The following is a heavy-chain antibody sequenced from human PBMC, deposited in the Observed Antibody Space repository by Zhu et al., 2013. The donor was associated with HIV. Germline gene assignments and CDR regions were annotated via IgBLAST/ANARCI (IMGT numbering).Heavy chain of an antibody. J-gene: IGHJ4*02. D-gene: IGHD1-26*01. V-gene: IGHV5-51*01. Sequence: EVQLVQSGAEVKKSGESLKISCKGSGYRFTTNWIGWVRQMPGKGLEWMGIIYPSDSDTRYSPSFQGQVTISADKSTTTAYLQWSSLKASDSAMYYCARQYGRYFDYWGQGTLVTVSS. CDR3: ARQYGRYFDY. CDR2: IYPSDSDT. CDR1: GYRFTTNW.